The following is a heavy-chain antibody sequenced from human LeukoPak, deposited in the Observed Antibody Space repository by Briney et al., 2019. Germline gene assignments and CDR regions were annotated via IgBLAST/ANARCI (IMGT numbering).Heavy chain of an antibody. CDR3: ARRVGATNRFDP. Sequence: KPGGSLRLSCAASGFPFSSYRMNGVRQAPGKGLEWVSSISSSSSYIYYADSVKGRFTISRDNAKNSLYLQMNSLRAEDTAVYYCARRVGATNRFDPWGQGTVVTVSS. CDR1: GFPFSSYR. CDR2: ISSSSSYI. D-gene: IGHD1-26*01. V-gene: IGHV3-21*01. J-gene: IGHJ5*02.